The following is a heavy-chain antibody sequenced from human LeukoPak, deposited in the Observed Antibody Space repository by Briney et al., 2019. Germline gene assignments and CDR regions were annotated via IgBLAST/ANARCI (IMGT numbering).Heavy chain of an antibody. CDR1: GFTFSSYT. J-gene: IGHJ3*02. CDR2: ISTSSSHI. CDR3: ARDTYDILTGYYKWAFDI. V-gene: IGHV3-21*06. Sequence: GGSLRLSCAASGFTFSSYTMNSVRQAPGQGLEWVSSISTSSSHIYYADSVKGRFTISRDNAKYALYLQMNSLRPEERAVCYCARDTYDILTGYYKWAFDIWGQGTMVTVSS. D-gene: IGHD3-9*01.